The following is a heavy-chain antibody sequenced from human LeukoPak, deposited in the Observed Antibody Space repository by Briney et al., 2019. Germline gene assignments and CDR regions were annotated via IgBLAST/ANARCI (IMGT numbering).Heavy chain of an antibody. Sequence: PGGSLRLSCAASGFTFSSYEMNWVRQAPGKGLEWVSYIDSSGSTIHYADSVKGRFTISRDNAKNSLYLQMNTLRAEDTAVYYCATVTRGTFDVWGQGTLVTVSS. V-gene: IGHV3-48*03. CDR1: GFTFSSYE. J-gene: IGHJ3*01. D-gene: IGHD4-11*01. CDR3: ATVTRGTFDV. CDR2: IDSSGSTI.